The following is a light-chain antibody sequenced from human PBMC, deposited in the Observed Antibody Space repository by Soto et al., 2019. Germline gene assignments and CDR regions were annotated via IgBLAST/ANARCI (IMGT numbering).Light chain of an antibody. V-gene: IGKV1-39*01. CDR2: AAS. J-gene: IGKJ1*01. Sequence: DIQMTQPPSSLSAAVGDRISITCRASQSISNYLNWYQQKPGKAPKILIYAASSLQSGVPSRFSGSGSGTDFTLTISSLQPEDFATYYCQQSYTTPRWTFGQGTKVEIK. CDR3: QQSYTTPRWT. CDR1: QSISNY.